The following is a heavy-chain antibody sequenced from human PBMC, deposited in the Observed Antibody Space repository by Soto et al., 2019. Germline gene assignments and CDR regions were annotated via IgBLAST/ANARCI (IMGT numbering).Heavy chain of an antibody. CDR1: GYTFTSYD. CDR2: MNPNSGNT. CDR3: SRGIVVVPAATYYYYYYMDV. V-gene: IGHV1-8*01. J-gene: IGHJ6*03. Sequence: ASVKVSCKASGYTFTSYDINWVRQATGQGLEWMGWMNPNSGNTGYAQKFQGRVNMTRNTSISTAYMELSSLRSEDTAVYYFSRGIVVVPAATYYYYYYMDVWGKGTTVTVSS. D-gene: IGHD2-2*01.